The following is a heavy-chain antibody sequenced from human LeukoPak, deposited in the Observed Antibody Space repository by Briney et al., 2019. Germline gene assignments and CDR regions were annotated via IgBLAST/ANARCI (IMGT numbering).Heavy chain of an antibody. CDR3: ASAAGSYYYYYGMDV. CDR2: ISWNSGSI. V-gene: IGHV3-9*01. D-gene: IGHD6-13*01. J-gene: IGHJ6*02. Sequence: GRSLRLSCAASGFTFDDYAMHWVRQAPGKGLEWVSGISWNSGSIGYADSVKGRFTISRDNAKNSLYLQMNSLRAEDTALYYCASAAGSYYYYYGMDVCGQGTTVTVSS. CDR1: GFTFDDYA.